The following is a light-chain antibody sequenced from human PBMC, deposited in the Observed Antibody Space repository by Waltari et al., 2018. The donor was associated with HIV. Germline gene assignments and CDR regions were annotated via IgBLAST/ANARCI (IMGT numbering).Light chain of an antibody. CDR3: GDAKRAPPT. Sequence: DIQMTQPPSSLSASVGDRVTITCRASQAISNNLSWYQQKPGKVPKLLIYGASTLQSGVPSRFSGSGSGTDFTLTISSLQPDDVATYYCGDAKRAPPTFGQGTRLDIK. J-gene: IGKJ5*01. CDR2: GAS. V-gene: IGKV1-27*01. CDR1: QAISNN.